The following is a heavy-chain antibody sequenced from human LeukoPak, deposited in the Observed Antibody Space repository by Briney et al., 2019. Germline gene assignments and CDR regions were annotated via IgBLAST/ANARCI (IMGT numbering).Heavy chain of an antibody. D-gene: IGHD5-24*01. CDR1: GFTFSSYG. CDR2: IWYDGSNK. J-gene: IGHJ4*02. V-gene: IGHV3-33*06. Sequence: GGSLRLSCAASGFTFSSYGMHWVRQAPGKGLEWVAVIWYDGSNKYYADSVKGRFTISRDNSKNTLYLQMNSLRAEDTAVYYCAKDPVAIMEYYFDYWGQGALVTVSS. CDR3: AKDPVAIMEYYFDY.